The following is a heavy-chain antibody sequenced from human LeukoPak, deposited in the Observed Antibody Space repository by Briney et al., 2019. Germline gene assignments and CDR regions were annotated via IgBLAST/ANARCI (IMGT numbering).Heavy chain of an antibody. CDR1: GGSISSSNW. Sequence: SETLSLTCAVSGGSISSSNWWSWVRQPPGKGLEWIGEIYHSGSTNYNPSLKSRVTMSVDKSKNQFSLKLSSVAAADTAVYYCARDRVVRGPPDYYYGMDVWGQGTTVTVSS. CDR3: ARDRVVRGPPDYYYGMDV. D-gene: IGHD3-10*01. CDR2: IYHSGST. J-gene: IGHJ6*02. V-gene: IGHV4-4*02.